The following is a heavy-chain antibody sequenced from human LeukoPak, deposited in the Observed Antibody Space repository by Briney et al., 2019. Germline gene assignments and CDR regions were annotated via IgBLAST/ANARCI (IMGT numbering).Heavy chain of an antibody. CDR1: AGSISSSSYY. D-gene: IGHD6-13*01. CDR3: ARGYSSSWYWFDP. CDR2: IYYSGST. J-gene: IGHJ5*02. Sequence: SETLSLTCTVSAGSISSSSYYWGWIRQPPGKGLEWIGSIYYSGSTYYNPSLKSRVTISVDTSKNQFSLKANSVTAADTAVYYCARGYSSSWYWFDPWGQGTLVTVSS. V-gene: IGHV4-39*07.